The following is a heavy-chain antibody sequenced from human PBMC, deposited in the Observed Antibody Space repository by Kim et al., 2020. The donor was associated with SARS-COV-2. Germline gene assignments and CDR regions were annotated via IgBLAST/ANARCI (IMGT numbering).Heavy chain of an antibody. CDR3: AKDFVEGDSRMNYFDY. V-gene: IGHV3-9*01. D-gene: IGHD2-21*02. J-gene: IGHJ4*02. CDR2: ISWNSGSI. Sequence: GGSLRLSCAASGFTFDDYAMHWVRQAPGKGLEWVSGISWNSGSIGYADSVKGRFTISRDNAKYSLYLQMNSLRAEDTALYYCAKDFVEGDSRMNYFDYWGQGTLVTVSS. CDR1: GFTFDDYA.